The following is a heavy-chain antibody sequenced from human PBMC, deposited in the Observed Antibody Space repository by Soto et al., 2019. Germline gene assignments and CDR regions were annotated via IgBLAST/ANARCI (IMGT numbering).Heavy chain of an antibody. CDR1: GGSITNDDYY. D-gene: IGHD4-17*01. CDR2: IYYNGNT. CDR3: ARATTVTSSFFFYGLDV. V-gene: IGHV4-30-4*08. J-gene: IGHJ6*02. Sequence: QVQLQESGPGLVKPSQTLSLTCTVSGGSITNDDYYWSWIRQPPGKGLEWIGHIYYNGNTYYNPSLKGRATLSLYTSQTQFCLQLPPVSAADSASYFRARATTVTSSFFFYGLDVWGQGTTVTVSS.